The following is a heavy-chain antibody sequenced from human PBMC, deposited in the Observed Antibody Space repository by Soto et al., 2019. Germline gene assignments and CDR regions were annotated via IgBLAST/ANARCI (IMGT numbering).Heavy chain of an antibody. CDR1: GGTFSSYA. D-gene: IGHD3-22*01. J-gene: IGHJ3*02. CDR2: IIPIFGTA. CDR3: ARVNHYYDSSRAFDI. Sequence: AVKVSCKASGGTFSSYAISWVRQAPGQGLEWMGGIIPIFGTANYAQKFQGRVTITADESTSTAYMELSSLRSEDTAVYYCARVNHYYDSSRAFDIWGQGAMVTVSS. V-gene: IGHV1-69*13.